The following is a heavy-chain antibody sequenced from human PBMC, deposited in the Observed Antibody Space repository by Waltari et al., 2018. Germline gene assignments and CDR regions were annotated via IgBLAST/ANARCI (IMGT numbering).Heavy chain of an antibody. CDR1: GYTFTGYY. CDR3: ARDLDYYDSSGYYAGDS. CDR2: INPNSGGT. D-gene: IGHD3-22*01. J-gene: IGHJ4*02. V-gene: IGHV1-2*02. Sequence: QVQLVQSGAEVKKPGASVKVSCKASGYTFTGYYMHWVRQAPGQGLEWMGWINPNSGGTNYAQKFQGRVTMTRDTSISTAYMELSRLRSDDTAVYYCARDLDYYDSSGYYAGDSWGQGTLVTVSS.